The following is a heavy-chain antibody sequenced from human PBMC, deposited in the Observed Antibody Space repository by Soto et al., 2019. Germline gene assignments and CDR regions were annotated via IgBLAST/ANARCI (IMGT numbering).Heavy chain of an antibody. CDR2: IWYDGSNK. V-gene: IGHV3-33*01. J-gene: IGHJ4*02. D-gene: IGHD4-17*01. CDR3: ARDQDYHFDY. Sequence: QVQLVESGGGVVQPGRSLRLSCVASGLTFSSYGMHWVRQAPGKGLEWVAVIWYDGSNKHYADSVKGRFTISRDNSKNTLYLQMNSLRAEDTAVYYCARDQDYHFDYWGQGTLVTVSS. CDR1: GLTFSSYG.